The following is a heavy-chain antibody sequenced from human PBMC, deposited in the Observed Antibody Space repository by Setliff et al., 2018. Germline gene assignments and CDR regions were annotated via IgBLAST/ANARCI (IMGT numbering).Heavy chain of an antibody. V-gene: IGHV4-34*01. J-gene: IGHJ4*02. CDR2: INHSGST. CDR3: ARRYNFWSGYLDY. D-gene: IGHD3-3*01. CDR1: GGSFSGYY. Sequence: SETLSLTCAVYGGSFSGYYWSWIRQPPGKGLEWIGGINHSGSTNYNPSLKSRVTISVDTSKNQFSLKLSSVTAADAAVYYCARRYNFWSGYLDYWGQGTLVTVSS.